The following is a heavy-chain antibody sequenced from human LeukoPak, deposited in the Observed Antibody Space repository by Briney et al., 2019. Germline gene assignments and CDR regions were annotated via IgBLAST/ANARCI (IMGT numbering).Heavy chain of an antibody. CDR1: GFTFSSYG. CDR2: IRYDGSNK. D-gene: IGHD2-2*01. J-gene: IGHJ3*02. CDR3: AKASGYCSSTSCYWDYYDSSGAGAFDI. V-gene: IGHV3-30*02. Sequence: GGSLRLSCAASGFTFSSYGMHWVRQAPGKGLEWVAFIRYDGSNKYYADSVKGRFTISRDNSKNTLYLQMNSLRAEDTAVYYCAKASGYCSSTSCYWDYYDSSGAGAFDIWGQGTMVTVSS.